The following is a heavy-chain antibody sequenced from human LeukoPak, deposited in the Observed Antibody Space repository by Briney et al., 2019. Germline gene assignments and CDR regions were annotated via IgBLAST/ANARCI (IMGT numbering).Heavy chain of an antibody. Sequence: QPGGSLRLSCAASGFTFSSYWMNWARQAPGKGLEWVASINHNGNVNYYVDSVKGRFTISRDNAKNSLYLQMSNLRAEDTAVYFCAKGSYYDSSGSFYFDYWGQGTLVTVSS. CDR3: AKGSYYDSSGSFYFDY. V-gene: IGHV3-7*03. CDR2: INHNGNVN. J-gene: IGHJ4*02. D-gene: IGHD3-22*01. CDR1: GFTFSSYW.